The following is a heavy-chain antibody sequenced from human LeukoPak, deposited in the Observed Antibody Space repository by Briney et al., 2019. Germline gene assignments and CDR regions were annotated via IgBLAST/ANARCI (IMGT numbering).Heavy chain of an antibody. V-gene: IGHV5-51*01. J-gene: IGHJ3*02. Sequence: GASLKISCKGSGYRFTSYWIGWVRPLPGKGLEWMGIIYPGDSDTRYSPSFQGQVTISADKSISTAYLQWSSLKASDTAMYYCARHDIVVVVAATPGAFDIWGQGTMVTVSS. CDR2: IYPGDSDT. D-gene: IGHD2-15*01. CDR1: GYRFTSYW. CDR3: ARHDIVVVVAATPGAFDI.